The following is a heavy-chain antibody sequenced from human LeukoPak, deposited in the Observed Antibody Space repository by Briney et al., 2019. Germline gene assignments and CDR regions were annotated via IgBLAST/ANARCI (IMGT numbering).Heavy chain of an antibody. Sequence: SETLSLTCAVFGGSFSSYFWSWIRQSPGKGLEWIGEIYHSGSTSYNPSLKSRITISVDKSKNQFSLKLRSVTAADTAVYYCARAETYSSDWYDPFFDYWGQGTLVTVSS. CDR3: ARAETYSSDWYDPFFDY. CDR2: IYHSGST. CDR1: GGSFSSYF. D-gene: IGHD6-19*01. V-gene: IGHV4-34*01. J-gene: IGHJ4*02.